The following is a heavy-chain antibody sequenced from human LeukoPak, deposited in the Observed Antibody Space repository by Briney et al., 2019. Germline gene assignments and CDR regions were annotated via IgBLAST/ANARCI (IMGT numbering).Heavy chain of an antibody. Sequence: SETLSLTCTVSGGSISSYYWSWIRQPPGKGLEWIGYIYYSGSTNYNPSLKSRVTISVDTSKNQFSLKLSSVTAADTAVYYCARDYYDSSGHDAFDIWGQGTMVTVPS. CDR3: ARDYYDSSGHDAFDI. D-gene: IGHD3-22*01. V-gene: IGHV4-59*01. CDR1: GGSISSYY. J-gene: IGHJ3*02. CDR2: IYYSGST.